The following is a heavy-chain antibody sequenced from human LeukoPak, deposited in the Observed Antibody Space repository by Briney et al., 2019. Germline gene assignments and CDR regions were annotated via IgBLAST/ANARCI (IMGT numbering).Heavy chain of an antibody. CDR2: IIPIFGTA. J-gene: IGHJ3*02. CDR3: ARAKRLVRAVAGRSHDAFDI. V-gene: IGHV1-69*05. CDR1: GGTFSSYA. Sequence: SVKVSCKASGGTFSSYAISWVRQAPGQGLEWMGGIIPIFGTANYAQKFQGRVTMTRDTSTSTVSMELSSLRSEDTAVYYCARAKRLVRAVAGRSHDAFDIWGQGTMVTVSS. D-gene: IGHD6-19*01.